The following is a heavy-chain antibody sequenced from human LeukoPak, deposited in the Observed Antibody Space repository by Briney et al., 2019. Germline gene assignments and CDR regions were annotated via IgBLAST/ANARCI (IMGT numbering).Heavy chain of an antibody. D-gene: IGHD3-10*01. V-gene: IGHV4-4*07. CDR1: SGSISPYY. Sequence: SETLSLTCTVSSGSISPYYWSWIRQSAGKGLEWIGRVHGSGSPNYNPSLKSRVIISVDKSKNQLSLKLNSVTAADTAVYYCARGGTYGSGSDQHTTLDYWGQGTLVTVSS. J-gene: IGHJ4*02. CDR2: VHGSGSP. CDR3: ARGGTYGSGSDQHTTLDY.